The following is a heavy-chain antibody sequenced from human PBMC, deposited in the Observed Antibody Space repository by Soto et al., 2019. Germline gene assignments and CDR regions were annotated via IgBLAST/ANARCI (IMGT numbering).Heavy chain of an antibody. CDR2: IVVASGRT. V-gene: IGHV1-58*02. J-gene: IGHJ6*02. Sequence: SVKVSCKASGFDFGSFGIQFLRQTRGRGLEWIGWIVVASGRTNYARQFQGRVAFSRDMSSTTAYMDLYDLRSDDTAVYFCSADHPHTAIGWPVWGQGTTVTVS. CDR1: GFDFGSFG. CDR3: SADHPHTAIGWPV.